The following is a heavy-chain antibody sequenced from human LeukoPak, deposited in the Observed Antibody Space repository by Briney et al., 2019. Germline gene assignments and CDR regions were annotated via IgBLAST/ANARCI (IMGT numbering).Heavy chain of an antibody. V-gene: IGHV4-39*07. CDR1: GGSITSSGFY. CDR3: ARDRVTMVRGVIIMGYGMDV. D-gene: IGHD3-10*01. CDR2: IYYGGSA. J-gene: IGHJ6*02. Sequence: SETLSLTCTVSGGSITSSGFYWGWIRQPPGKGLEWIGNIYYGGSAYYNPSLKSRVTISVDTSKNQFSLKLSSVTAADTAVYYCARDRVTMVRGVIIMGYGMDVWGQGTTVTVSS.